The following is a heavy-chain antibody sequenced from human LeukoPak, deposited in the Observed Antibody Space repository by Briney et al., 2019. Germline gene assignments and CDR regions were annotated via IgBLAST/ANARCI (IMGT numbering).Heavy chain of an antibody. D-gene: IGHD1-7*01. Sequence: PGGSVSLSCAASGFTFSSYSMNWVRQAPGKGLEWVSSISSSSSYIYYADSVKGRFTISRDNAKNSLYLQMNSLRAEDTAAYYCARDKYNWNYKAAFDIWGQGTMVTVSS. CDR3: ARDKYNWNYKAAFDI. J-gene: IGHJ3*02. CDR1: GFTFSSYS. CDR2: ISSSSSYI. V-gene: IGHV3-21*01.